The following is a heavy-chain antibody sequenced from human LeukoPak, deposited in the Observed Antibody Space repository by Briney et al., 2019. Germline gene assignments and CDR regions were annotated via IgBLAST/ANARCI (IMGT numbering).Heavy chain of an antibody. CDR1: GYSISSGYY. CDR2: IYHSGSA. Sequence: SETLSLTCTVSGYSISSGYYWGWIRQPPGKGLEWIGSIYHSGSAYYNPSLKSRVTISVDTSKNQFSLKLRSVTAADTAVYHCAGPDYGDYVFDIWGQGTMVTVSS. CDR3: AGPDYGDYVFDI. J-gene: IGHJ3*02. D-gene: IGHD4-17*01. V-gene: IGHV4-38-2*02.